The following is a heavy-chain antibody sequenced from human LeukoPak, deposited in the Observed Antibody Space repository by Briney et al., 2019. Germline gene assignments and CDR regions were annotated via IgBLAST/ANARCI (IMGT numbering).Heavy chain of an antibody. J-gene: IGHJ4*02. D-gene: IGHD5-12*01. Sequence: ASVKVSCKASGYTFTGYYMHWVQQGPGQGLEWLGWINPNSGGTNYAQKFQGRVTMTGDTSISTAYMELSRLRSDDTAVYYCAREKWLRLPSFDYWGQGTLVTVSS. CDR2: INPNSGGT. CDR1: GYTFTGYY. V-gene: IGHV1-2*02. CDR3: AREKWLRLPSFDY.